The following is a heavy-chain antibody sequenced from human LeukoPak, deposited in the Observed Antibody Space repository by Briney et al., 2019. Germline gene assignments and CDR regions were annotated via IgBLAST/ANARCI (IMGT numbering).Heavy chain of an antibody. J-gene: IGHJ4*02. CDR3: ARDRSSGRDLDY. CDR1: GYTFTDYL. V-gene: IGHV1-2*02. D-gene: IGHD3-22*01. CDR2: IHPNSGAT. Sequence: ASVNVSCKASGYTFTDYLMHWVRQAPGQSLEWMGSIHPNSGATNYAQQFQGRVIMTRDTSISTVNMELSSLRSDDTAVYYCARDRSSGRDLDYWGQGTLVTASS.